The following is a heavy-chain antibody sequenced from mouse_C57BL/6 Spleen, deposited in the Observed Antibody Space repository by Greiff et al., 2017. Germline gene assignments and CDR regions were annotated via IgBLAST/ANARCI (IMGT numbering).Heavy chain of an antibody. CDR1: GYAFSSSW. CDR2: IYPGDGDT. CDR3: ARDPYYVGSSYGFAY. D-gene: IGHD1-1*01. J-gene: IGHJ3*01. V-gene: IGHV1-82*01. Sequence: VKLMESGPELVKPGASVKISCKASGYAFSSSWMNWVKQRPGKGLEWIGRIYPGDGDTNYNGKFKGKATLTADKSSSTAYMQLSSLTSEDSAVYFCARDPYYVGSSYGFAYWGQGTLVTVSA.